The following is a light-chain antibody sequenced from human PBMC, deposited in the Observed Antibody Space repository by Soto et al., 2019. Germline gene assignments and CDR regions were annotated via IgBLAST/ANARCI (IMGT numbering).Light chain of an antibody. CDR2: GAS. CDR3: QQYASPSYT. J-gene: IGKJ2*01. Sequence: EIVLTQSPGTLSLSPGERATLSCRASQSVSSSYLAWYQQKPGQAPRLLIYGASSRATGIPDRFSGSGSGTDFTLTISRLEPEDFAVYYCQQYASPSYTFGQGTKLEIK. CDR1: QSVSSSY. V-gene: IGKV3-20*01.